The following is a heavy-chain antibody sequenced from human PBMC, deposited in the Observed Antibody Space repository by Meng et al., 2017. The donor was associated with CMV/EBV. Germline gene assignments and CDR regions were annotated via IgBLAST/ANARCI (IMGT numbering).Heavy chain of an antibody. CDR2: IRYDGSNK. Sequence: GGSLRLSCAASGFTFSSYGMHWVRQAPGKGLEWVAFIRYDGSNKYYADSVKGRFTISRDYSKNTLYLQMNSLRAEDTAVYYCARKVTQYCSSTSCYTRSYWYFDLWGRGTLVTVSS. V-gene: IGHV3-30*02. D-gene: IGHD2-2*02. J-gene: IGHJ2*01. CDR3: ARKVTQYCSSTSCYTRSYWYFDL. CDR1: GFTFSSYG.